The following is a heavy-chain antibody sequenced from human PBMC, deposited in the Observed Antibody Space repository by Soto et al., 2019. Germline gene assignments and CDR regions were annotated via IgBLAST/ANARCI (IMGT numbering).Heavy chain of an antibody. J-gene: IGHJ3*02. D-gene: IGHD3-10*01. V-gene: IGHV4-59*01. CDR1: GGSISSYY. Sequence: QVQLQESGPGLVKPSETLSLTCTVSGGSISSYYWSWIRQPPGKGLEWIGYIYYSGSTNYNPSLKSRVTISVDTSKNQFSLKLSSVTAADTAVYYCARDRLWCKRGSDAFDIWGQGTMVTVSS. CDR2: IYYSGST. CDR3: ARDRLWCKRGSDAFDI.